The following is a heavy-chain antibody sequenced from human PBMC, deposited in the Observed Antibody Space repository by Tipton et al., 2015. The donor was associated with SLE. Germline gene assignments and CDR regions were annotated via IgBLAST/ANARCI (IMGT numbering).Heavy chain of an antibody. D-gene: IGHD1-26*01. CDR2: IKQDGSEK. J-gene: IGHJ2*01. V-gene: IGHV3-7*01. CDR1: GFTFSSYW. CDR3: AREPSGSLDVYFDL. Sequence: GSLRLSCAASGFTFSSYWMSWVRQAPGKGLEWVANIKQDGSEKYYVDSVKGRFTISRDNAKNSLYLQMNSLRAEDTAVYYCAREPSGSLDVYFDLWGRGTLVTVSS.